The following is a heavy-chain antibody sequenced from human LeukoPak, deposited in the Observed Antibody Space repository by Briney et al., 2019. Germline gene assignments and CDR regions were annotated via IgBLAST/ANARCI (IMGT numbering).Heavy chain of an antibody. CDR3: ARVLMITFGGVIVSDYFDY. D-gene: IGHD3-16*02. V-gene: IGHV4-34*01. CDR2: INHSGST. Sequence: SETLSLTCAVYGGSFSGYYWSWIRQPPGKGLEWIGEINHSGSTNYNPSLKSRVTISVDTSKNQFSLKLSSVTAADTAVYYCARVLMITFGGVIVSDYFDYWGQGTLVTVSS. CDR1: GGSFSGYY. J-gene: IGHJ4*02.